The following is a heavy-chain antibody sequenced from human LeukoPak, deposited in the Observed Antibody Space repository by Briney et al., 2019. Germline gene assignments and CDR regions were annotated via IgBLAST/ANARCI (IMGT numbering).Heavy chain of an antibody. CDR3: ATYRQVLLPFES. CDR1: GFTFSSYA. J-gene: IGHJ4*02. CDR2: FSGSGGST. Sequence: PGRSLRLSCAASGFTFSSYAMSWVRQAPGKGLEWVSTFSGSGGSTHYADSVKGRFTISRDNSKSTLSLQMNSLRVEDTAIYYCATYRQVLLPFESWGQGTLVTVSS. V-gene: IGHV3-23*01. D-gene: IGHD2-8*02.